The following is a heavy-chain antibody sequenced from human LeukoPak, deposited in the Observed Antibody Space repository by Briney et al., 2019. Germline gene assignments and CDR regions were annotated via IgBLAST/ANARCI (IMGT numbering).Heavy chain of an antibody. CDR1: GFTFSDYY. V-gene: IGHV3-11*01. J-gene: IGHJ4*02. CDR3: ANNRAYSSTPFFDY. CDR2: ISSSGSTI. D-gene: IGHD6-13*01. Sequence: GGSLRLSCAASGFTFSDYYMSWIRQAPGKGLEWVSYISSSGSTIYYADSVKGRFTISRDNAKNSLYLQMNSLRAEDTAVYYCANNRAYSSTPFFDYWGQGTLVTVSS.